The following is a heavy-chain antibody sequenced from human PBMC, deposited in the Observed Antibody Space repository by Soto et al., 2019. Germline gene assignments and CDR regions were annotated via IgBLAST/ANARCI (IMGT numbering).Heavy chain of an antibody. V-gene: IGHV3-23*01. CDR2: ISGSGGST. CDR3: AKEGGDTAPYYYYYMDV. CDR1: GFTFSSYA. D-gene: IGHD3-16*01. J-gene: IGHJ6*03. Sequence: GGSLRLSCAASGFTFSSYAMSWVRQAPGKGLEWVSAISGSGGSTYYADSVKGRFTISRDNSKNTLYLQMNSLRAEDTAVYYCAKEGGDTAPYYYYYMDVWGKGTTVTVSS.